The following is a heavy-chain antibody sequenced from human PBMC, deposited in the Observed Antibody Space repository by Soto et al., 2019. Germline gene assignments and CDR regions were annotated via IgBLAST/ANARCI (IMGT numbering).Heavy chain of an antibody. Sequence: QVQLVQSGAEVKKPGASVKVSCKASGYTFTSYDINWVRQATGQGLEWMGWMNPNSGNTEYEQKFQGRVTMTRNTSISTAYMELSSLRYEDMDVSYCAGELQQLVNWGQGTLVTVSS. CDR2: MNPNSGNT. V-gene: IGHV1-8*01. CDR1: GYTFTSYD. CDR3: AGELQQLVN. J-gene: IGHJ4*02. D-gene: IGHD6-13*01.